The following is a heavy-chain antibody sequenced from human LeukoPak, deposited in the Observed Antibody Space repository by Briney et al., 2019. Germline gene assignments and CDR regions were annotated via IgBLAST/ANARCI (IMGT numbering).Heavy chain of an antibody. CDR2: ISAYNGNT. J-gene: IGHJ4*02. D-gene: IGHD6-19*01. V-gene: IGHV1-18*01. Sequence: ASVEVSCKASGYTFTSCGISWVRQAPGQGLEWMGWISAYNGNTNYAQKLQGRVTMTTDTSTSTAYMELRSLRSDDTAVYYCARDEVVAGADYWGQGTLVTVSS. CDR1: GYTFTSCG. CDR3: ARDEVVAGADY.